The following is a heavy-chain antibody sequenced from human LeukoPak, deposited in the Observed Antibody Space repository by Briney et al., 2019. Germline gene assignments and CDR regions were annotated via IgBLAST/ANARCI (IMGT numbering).Heavy chain of an antibody. V-gene: IGHV3-23*01. CDR3: EVAGTGTHYFDY. CDR1: GFTFSNYW. J-gene: IGHJ4*02. D-gene: IGHD6-19*01. CDR2: ISGSGGST. Sequence: GGSLRLSCEGSGFTFSNYWMSWVRQAPGKGLEWVSAISGSGGSTYYADSVKGRFTISRDNSKNTLYLQMNSLRAEDTAVYYCEVAGTGTHYFDYWGQGTLVTVSS.